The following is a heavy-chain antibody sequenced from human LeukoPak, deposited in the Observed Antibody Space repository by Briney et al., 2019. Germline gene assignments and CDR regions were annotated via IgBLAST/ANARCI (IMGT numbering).Heavy chain of an antibody. Sequence: GASVKVSCKASGYTFTSYGISWVRQAPGQGLEWMGWISAYNGNTNYAQKLQGRVTMTTDTSTSTAYMELRSLRSDDTAVYYCVRDLRAAAGTDFDYWGQGTLVTVSS. D-gene: IGHD6-13*01. CDR1: GYTFTSYG. V-gene: IGHV1-18*01. CDR3: VRDLRAAAGTDFDY. J-gene: IGHJ4*02. CDR2: ISAYNGNT.